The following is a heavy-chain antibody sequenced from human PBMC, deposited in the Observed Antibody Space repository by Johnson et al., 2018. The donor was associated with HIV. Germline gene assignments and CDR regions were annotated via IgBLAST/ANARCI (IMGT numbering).Heavy chain of an antibody. J-gene: IGHJ3*02. Sequence: VPLVESGGGLVQPGGSLRLSCAASGFSFSDYGIHWVRQAPGKGLEWVAVISYDGDDKHYTDSVKGRFPLSRDNSKNTLYLQMNSLRAEDTAVYYCAKGDPVEGDVDDAFDIWGQGTMVTVSS. CDR2: ISYDGDDK. V-gene: IGHV3-30*18. D-gene: IGHD2-21*01. CDR3: AKGDPVEGDVDDAFDI. CDR1: GFSFSDYG.